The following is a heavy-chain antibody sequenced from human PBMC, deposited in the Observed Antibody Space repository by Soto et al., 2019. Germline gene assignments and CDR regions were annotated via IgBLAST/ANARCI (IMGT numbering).Heavy chain of an antibody. CDR2: ISFGGGNT. CDR3: AKVGHCNCGSCYLYYLDY. V-gene: IGHV3-23*01. D-gene: IGHD2-21*01. CDR1: GFTFSDYA. J-gene: IGHJ4*02. Sequence: GGSLRLSCAVSGFTFSDYAMTWVRQAPGKGLEWVATISFGGGNTYYADSVEGRFTISRDNSKNTLFLQMYSLRAEDTATYFCAKVGHCNCGSCYLYYLDYWGQGTPVTVSS.